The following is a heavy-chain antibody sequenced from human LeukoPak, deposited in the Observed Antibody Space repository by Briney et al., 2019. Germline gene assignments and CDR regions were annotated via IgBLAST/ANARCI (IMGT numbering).Heavy chain of an antibody. CDR3: ARVVYRGENWFDP. V-gene: IGHV4-61*05. CDR2: IYYSGST. D-gene: IGHD3-10*01. J-gene: IGHJ5*02. Sequence: SSETLSLTCTVSGGSISSSSYYWGWIRQPPGKGLEWIGYIYYSGSTNYNPSLKSRVTILVDTSKNQCSLKLTSVTAADTAVYYCARVVYRGENWFDPWGPGTLATVSS. CDR1: GGSISSSSYY.